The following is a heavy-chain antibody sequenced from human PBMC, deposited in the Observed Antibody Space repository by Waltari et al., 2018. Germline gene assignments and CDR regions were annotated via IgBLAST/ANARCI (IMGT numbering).Heavy chain of an antibody. D-gene: IGHD3-22*01. CDR1: GGSISSYY. V-gene: IGHV4-59*01. J-gene: IGHJ3*02. CDR2: IYYSGST. Sequence: QVQLQESGPGLVKPSETLSLTCTVSGGSISSYYWSWIRQPPGQGTAWIGYIYYSGSTNYNPSLKSRVTISVDTSKNQFSLKLSSVTAADTAVYYCARGGVGYYDSSGYYYTDAFDIWGQGTMVTVSS. CDR3: ARGGVGYYDSSGYYYTDAFDI.